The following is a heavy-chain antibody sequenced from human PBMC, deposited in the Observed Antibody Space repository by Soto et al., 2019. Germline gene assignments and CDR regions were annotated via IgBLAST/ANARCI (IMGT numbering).Heavy chain of an antibody. D-gene: IGHD6-13*01. CDR2: FDPEDGET. J-gene: IGHJ3*02. CDR3: ATVNPGIAAAGPHDAFDI. Sequence: ASVKVSCKVSGYTLTELSMHWVRQAPGKGLEWMGGFDPEDGETIYAQKFQGRVTMTEDTSTDTAYMELSSLRSEDTAVYYCATVNPGIAAAGPHDAFDIWGQGTMVTVSS. V-gene: IGHV1-24*01. CDR1: GYTLTELS.